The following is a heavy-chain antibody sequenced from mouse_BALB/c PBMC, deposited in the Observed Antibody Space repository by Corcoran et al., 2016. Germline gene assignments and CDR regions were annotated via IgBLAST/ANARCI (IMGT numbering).Heavy chain of an antibody. Sequence: QIQLGQFGPELKKPGETVKNSCKASGYTFTNYGMNWVKQAPGKGLKWMGWINTYTGEPTYADDFKGRFAFSLETSASTAYLQINNLKNEDTATYFCAREPYAMDYWGQGTSVTVSS. CDR3: AREPYAMDY. D-gene: IGHD6-1*01. CDR1: GYTFTNYG. J-gene: IGHJ4*01. V-gene: IGHV9-3-1*01. CDR2: INTYTGEP.